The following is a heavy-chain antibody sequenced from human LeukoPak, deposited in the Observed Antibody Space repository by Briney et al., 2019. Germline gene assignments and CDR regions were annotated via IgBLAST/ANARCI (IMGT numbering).Heavy chain of an antibody. CDR1: GFTFSNYA. D-gene: IGHD3-9*01. Sequence: GGSLRLSCAASGFTFSNYAMNWVRQAPGQGLEWVSGISGSGNSVYYADSVKGRFTISRDNSLNTLYLQMNSLRAEDTAIYYCAKVRYVGYYFDYWGQGTLVTVSP. V-gene: IGHV3-23*01. CDR2: ISGSGNSV. J-gene: IGHJ4*02. CDR3: AKVRYVGYYFDY.